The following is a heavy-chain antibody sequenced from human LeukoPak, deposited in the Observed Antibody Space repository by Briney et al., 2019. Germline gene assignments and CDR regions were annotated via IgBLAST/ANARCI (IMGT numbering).Heavy chain of an antibody. CDR1: GFTFSSYS. Sequence: SGGSLRLSCVASGFTFSSYSMHWVRQAPGEGLEWLAGISNNGRATDYADSSKGRFTISRDNSKNTVFLQMDSLRAEDTAEYFCAHQVPQNDKYFDHGGQGTLVTVSS. CDR2: ISNNGRAT. CDR3: AHQVPQNDKYFDH. J-gene: IGHJ1*01. V-gene: IGHV3-23*01.